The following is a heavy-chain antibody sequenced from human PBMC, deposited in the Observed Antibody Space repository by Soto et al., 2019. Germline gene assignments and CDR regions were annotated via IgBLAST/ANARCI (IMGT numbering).Heavy chain of an antibody. V-gene: IGHV3-23*01. J-gene: IGHJ4*02. CDR1: GFTFSSYA. Sequence: GGSLRLSCAASGFTFSSYAMSWVRQAPGKGLEWVSAISGSGGSTYYADSVKGRFAISRDNSKNTLYLQMNSLRAEDTAVYYCAKNPHIVVVTATQVDYWGQGTLVTVSS. CDR2: ISGSGGST. CDR3: AKNPHIVVVTATQVDY. D-gene: IGHD2-21*02.